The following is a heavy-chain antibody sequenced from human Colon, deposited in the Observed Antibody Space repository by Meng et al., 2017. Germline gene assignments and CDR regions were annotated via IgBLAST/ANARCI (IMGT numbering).Heavy chain of an antibody. V-gene: IGHV3-53*01. J-gene: IGHJ3*02. Sequence: GGSLRLSCAASGIAARSTYMTWVRQAPGKGLEWVPLIYPGGDTYYADSVKGRFIISTDSSKNTLYLQMNDLRAEDTAIYYCARPPSSSWHYAFDIWGQGTMVTVSS. D-gene: IGHD6-13*01. CDR3: ARPPSSSWHYAFDI. CDR1: GIAARSTY. CDR2: IYPGGDT.